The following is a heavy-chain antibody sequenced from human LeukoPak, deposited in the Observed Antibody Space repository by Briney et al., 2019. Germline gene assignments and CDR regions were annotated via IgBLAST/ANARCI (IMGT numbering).Heavy chain of an antibody. J-gene: IGHJ5*02. CDR3: ARFVHNPYSRGFDP. V-gene: IGHV1-69*13. D-gene: IGHD2-15*01. Sequence: SVKVSCKASGGTFSSYAISWVRQAPGQGLEWMGGIIPIFGTANYTQKFQGRVTITADESTSTAYMELSSLRSEDTAVYYCARFVHNPYSRGFDPWGQGTLVTVSS. CDR2: IIPIFGTA. CDR1: GGTFSSYA.